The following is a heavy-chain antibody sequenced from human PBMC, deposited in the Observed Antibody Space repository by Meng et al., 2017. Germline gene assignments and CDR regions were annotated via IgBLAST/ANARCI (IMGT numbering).Heavy chain of an antibody. CDR3: AKDGYGDYYGMDV. CDR2: ISWDGGST. V-gene: IGHV3-43D*03. J-gene: IGHJ6*02. D-gene: IGHD4-17*01. CDR1: GFTFDDYA. Sequence: GGSLRLSCAVSGFTFDDYAMHWVRQAPGKGLEWVSLISWDGGSTYYADSVKGRFTISRDNSKNSLYLQMNSLRAEDTALYYCAKDGYGDYYGMDVWGQGTTVTVSS.